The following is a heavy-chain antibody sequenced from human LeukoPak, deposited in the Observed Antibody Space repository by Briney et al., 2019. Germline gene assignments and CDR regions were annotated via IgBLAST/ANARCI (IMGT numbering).Heavy chain of an antibody. J-gene: IGHJ4*02. Sequence: PSETLSLTCTVSGGSISSYYWSWIRQPPGKGLEWIGYIYYSGSTNYNPSLKSRVTILVDSSKNQFSLKLGSVTAADPAVYYCARCDSSGYLNYYFDYWGQGTLVTVSS. V-gene: IGHV4-59*08. D-gene: IGHD3-22*01. CDR1: GGSISSYY. CDR2: IYYSGST. CDR3: ARCDSSGYLNYYFDY.